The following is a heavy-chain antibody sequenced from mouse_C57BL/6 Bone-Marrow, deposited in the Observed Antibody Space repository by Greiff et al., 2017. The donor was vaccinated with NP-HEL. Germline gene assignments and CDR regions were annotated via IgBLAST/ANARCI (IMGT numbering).Heavy chain of an antibody. CDR1: GISITTGNYR. V-gene: IGHV3-5*01. J-gene: IGHJ4*01. CDR2: IYYSGTI. CDR3: ARERDYDYDGYAMDY. D-gene: IGHD2-4*01. Sequence: EVQVVESGPGLVKPSQTVFLTCTVTGISITTGNYRWSWIRQFPGNKLEWIGYIYYSGTITYNPSLTSRTTITRDTPKNQFFLEMNSLTAEDTATYYCARERDYDYDGYAMDYWGQGTSVTVSS.